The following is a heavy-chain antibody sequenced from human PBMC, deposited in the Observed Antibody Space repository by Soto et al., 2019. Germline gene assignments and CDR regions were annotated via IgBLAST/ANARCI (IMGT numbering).Heavy chain of an antibody. CDR1: GFTFSSYS. J-gene: IGHJ4*02. V-gene: IGHV3-21*01. Sequence: EVQLVESGGGLVKPGGSLRLSCAASGFTFSSYSMNWVRQAPGKGLEWVSSISSSSSYIYYADSVKGRFTISRDNAKNSMYLQVNSLRAEDTAVYYCARDLEYSSSSIDYWGQGTLVTVCS. CDR3: ARDLEYSSSSIDY. D-gene: IGHD6-6*01. CDR2: ISSSSSYI.